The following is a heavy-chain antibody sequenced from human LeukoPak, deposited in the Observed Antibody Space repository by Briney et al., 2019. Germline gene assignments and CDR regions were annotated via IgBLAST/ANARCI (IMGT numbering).Heavy chain of an antibody. J-gene: IGHJ4*02. CDR3: ARIFLAATGGSGSFLDY. Sequence: SVKVSCKASGGTFSSYAISWVRQAPGQGLEWMGGIIPIFGTANYAQKFQGRVTITADKSTSTAYMELSSLRSEDTAVYYCARIFLAATGGSGSFLDYGARGPRVTVSS. D-gene: IGHD1-26*01. V-gene: IGHV1-69*06. CDR2: IIPIFGTA. CDR1: GGTFSSYA.